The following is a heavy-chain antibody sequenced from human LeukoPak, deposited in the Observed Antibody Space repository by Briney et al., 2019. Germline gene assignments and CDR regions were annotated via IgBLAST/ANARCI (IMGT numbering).Heavy chain of an antibody. J-gene: IGHJ4*02. CDR1: GFTFSNYA. D-gene: IGHD3-10*01. CDR3: AKNFGGTFGHFDS. CDR2: VSSSVSASAASA. V-gene: IGHV3-23*01. Sequence: GGSLRLSCAASGFTFSNYAMTWVRQAPGKGLEWVSGVSSSVSASAASAFYADSVKGRFTISRDDSKNTVFLQMNSLRAEDTAVYYCAKNFGGTFGHFDSWGRATLVTASS.